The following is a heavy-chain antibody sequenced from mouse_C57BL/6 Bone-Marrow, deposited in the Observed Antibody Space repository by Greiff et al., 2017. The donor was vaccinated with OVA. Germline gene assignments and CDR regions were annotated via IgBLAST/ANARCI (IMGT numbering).Heavy chain of an antibody. CDR3: ARNAGCLFAY. CDR1: GFSLTSYA. Sequence: QVQLKESGPGLVAPSQSLSITCTVSGFSLTSYAISWVRQPPGKGLEWLGVIWPGGGTNYNSALKSRLSISKDNSKSQVFLKMNSLQTEDTAGYYCARNAGCLFAYWGQGTLVTVSA. V-gene: IGHV2-9-1*01. CDR2: IWPGGGT. J-gene: IGHJ3*01. D-gene: IGHD3-3*01.